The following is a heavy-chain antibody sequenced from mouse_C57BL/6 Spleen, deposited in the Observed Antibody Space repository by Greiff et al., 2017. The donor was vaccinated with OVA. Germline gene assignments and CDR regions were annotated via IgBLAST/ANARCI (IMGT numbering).Heavy chain of an antibody. Sequence: QVQLQQPGAELVRPGSSVKLSCKASGYTFTSYWMDWVKQRPGQGLEWIGNIYPSDSETHYNQKFKDKATVTVDKSSSTAYMQLSSLTSEDSAVYYCASGGQLRLRAWFAYWGQGTLVTVSA. CDR3: ASGGQLRLRAWFAY. V-gene: IGHV1-61*01. D-gene: IGHD3-2*02. J-gene: IGHJ3*01. CDR2: IYPSDSET. CDR1: GYTFTSYW.